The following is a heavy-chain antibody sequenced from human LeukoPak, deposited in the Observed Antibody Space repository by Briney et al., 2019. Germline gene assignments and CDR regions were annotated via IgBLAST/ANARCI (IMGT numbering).Heavy chain of an antibody. Sequence: GGSLRLSCAASGFTFSSYSMNWVRQAPGKGLEWVSSISSSSSYIYYADSVKGRFTISRDNAKNSLYLQMNSLRAEDTAVYYCARETFRGSPDAFDIWGQGTMVTVSS. CDR2: ISSSSSYI. D-gene: IGHD1-26*01. V-gene: IGHV3-21*01. CDR1: GFTFSSYS. CDR3: ARETFRGSPDAFDI. J-gene: IGHJ3*02.